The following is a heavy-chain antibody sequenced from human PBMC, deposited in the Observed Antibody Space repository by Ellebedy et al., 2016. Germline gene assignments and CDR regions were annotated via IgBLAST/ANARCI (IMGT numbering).Heavy chain of an antibody. CDR1: GGSLSNYY. D-gene: IGHD5-24*01. Sequence: SETLSLTCTVSGGSLSNYYWSWIRQPPGKGLEWIGDIHYSGSTKYNPSLKSRATISVDTSKNQLSLNLNSVTAADTAVYYCARDLMASGWFDPWGQGTLVTVSS. V-gene: IGHV4-59*01. CDR2: IHYSGST. CDR3: ARDLMASGWFDP. J-gene: IGHJ5*02.